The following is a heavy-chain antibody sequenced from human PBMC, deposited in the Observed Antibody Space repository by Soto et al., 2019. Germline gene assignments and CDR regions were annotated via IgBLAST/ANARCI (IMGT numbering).Heavy chain of an antibody. Sequence: PSETLSLTCAVYGGSVGGYYWSWVRQPPGKGLEWIGYIYYSGSTYYNPSLKSRVTISVDTSKNQFSLKLSSVTAADTAVYYCARAVRGSYYDYWGQGTLVTVSS. CDR2: IYYSGST. J-gene: IGHJ4*02. CDR1: GGSVGGYY. V-gene: IGHV4-30-4*08. CDR3: ARAVRGSYYDY. D-gene: IGHD1-26*01.